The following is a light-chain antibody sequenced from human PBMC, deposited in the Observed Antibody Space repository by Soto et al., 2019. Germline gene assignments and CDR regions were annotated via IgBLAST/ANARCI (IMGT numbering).Light chain of an antibody. Sequence: EIVMTQSPSSLSVSPGDRVTLSCRTSQSVNNNLAWYQQKPGQASRLLIYDASTRATGVPAKFSGSGSGTEFTLSISSLQSEDFAVYYCQHYNGWPLFGPGTKVDIE. CDR3: QHYNGWPL. V-gene: IGKV3-15*01. J-gene: IGKJ3*01. CDR2: DAS. CDR1: QSVNNN.